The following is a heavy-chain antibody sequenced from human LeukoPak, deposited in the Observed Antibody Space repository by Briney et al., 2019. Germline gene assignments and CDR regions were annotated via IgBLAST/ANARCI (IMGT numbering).Heavy chain of an antibody. CDR1: GLTFSIYS. J-gene: IGHJ3*02. Sequence: GGSLRLSCAASGLTFSIYSMNWVRQAPGKGLEWVSSISSSSSYIYYADSVKGRSTISRDNAKNSLYLQMNSLRAEDTAVYYCARDKGGYDYLRAFDIWGQGTMVTVSS. CDR3: ARDKGGYDYLRAFDI. CDR2: ISSSSSYI. D-gene: IGHD5-12*01. V-gene: IGHV3-21*01.